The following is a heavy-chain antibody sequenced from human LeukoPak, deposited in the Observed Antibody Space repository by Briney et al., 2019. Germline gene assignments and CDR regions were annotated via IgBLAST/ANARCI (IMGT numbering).Heavy chain of an antibody. D-gene: IGHD6-19*01. CDR1: GGSFSSGSYC. V-gene: IGHV4-61*09. Sequence: SETLPLTCTVSGGSFSSGSYCWSWIRQPAEKGLEWIRHIHTSGRTHCNPSLKRRVTISVDTSKNQCSLRLSSVTAADTAVYYCARERSVSSGWYLVGLAPGDYYYYMDVWGKGTTVTVSS. CDR2: IHTSGRT. CDR3: ARERSVSSGWYLVGLAPGDYYYYMDV. J-gene: IGHJ6*03.